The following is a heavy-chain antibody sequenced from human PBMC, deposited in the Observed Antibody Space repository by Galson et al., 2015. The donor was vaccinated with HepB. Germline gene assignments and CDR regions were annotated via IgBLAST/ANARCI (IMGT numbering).Heavy chain of an antibody. CDR2: INPNSGGT. CDR1: GYTFTGYY. J-gene: IGHJ6*02. CDR3: ARVSYYGSGALHGMDV. D-gene: IGHD3-10*01. V-gene: IGHV1-2*02. Sequence: SVKVSCKASGYTFTGYYMHWVRQAPGQGLEWMGWINPNSGGTNYAQKFQGRVTMTRDTSISTAYMELSRLRSDDTAVYYCARVSYYGSGALHGMDVWGQAPTVTVSS.